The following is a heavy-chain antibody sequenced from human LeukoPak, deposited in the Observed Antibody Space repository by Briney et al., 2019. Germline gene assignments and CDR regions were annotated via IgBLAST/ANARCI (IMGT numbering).Heavy chain of an antibody. V-gene: IGHV3-23*01. CDR1: GFTFSSYA. D-gene: IGHD3-9*01. Sequence: GGSLRLSCAASGFTFSSYAVSWVRQAPGKGLEWVSAISGSGGSTYYADSVKGRFTISRDDSKNTLYLQMNSLKTEDTAVYYCTTLDYDILTGYSAYWGQGTLVTVSS. CDR3: TTLDYDILTGYSAY. CDR2: ISGSGGST. J-gene: IGHJ4*02.